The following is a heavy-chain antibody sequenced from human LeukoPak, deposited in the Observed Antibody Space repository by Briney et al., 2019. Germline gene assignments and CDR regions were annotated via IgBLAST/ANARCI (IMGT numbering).Heavy chain of an antibody. CDR1: GFTFSSSG. J-gene: IGHJ4*02. D-gene: IGHD3-10*01. CDR3: ARGYGSNYGYLDY. CDR2: IWFDGSHK. V-gene: IGHV3-33*01. Sequence: PGGSLRLSCAASGFTFSSSGMHWVRQAPGKGLEWVAVIWFDGSHKYYADTVKGRFTISRDNSKNTLYLQMNSLRAEDTAVYYCARGYGSNYGYLDYWGQVTLVTVSS.